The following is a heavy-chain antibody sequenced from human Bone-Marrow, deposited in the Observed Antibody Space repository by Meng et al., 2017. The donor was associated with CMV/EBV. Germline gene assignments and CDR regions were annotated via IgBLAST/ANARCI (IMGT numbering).Heavy chain of an antibody. V-gene: IGHV1-2*02. CDR1: GYTFTGYY. J-gene: IGHJ5*02. Sequence: QGQRVQSGGGVKKPGASGKVSCKASGYTFTGYYMHWVRQAPGQGLEWMGWINPNSGGTNYAQKFQGRVTMTRDTSISTAYMELSRLRSDDTAVYYCARESITMVRGVSWFDPWGQGTLVTVSS. D-gene: IGHD3-10*01. CDR2: INPNSGGT. CDR3: ARESITMVRGVSWFDP.